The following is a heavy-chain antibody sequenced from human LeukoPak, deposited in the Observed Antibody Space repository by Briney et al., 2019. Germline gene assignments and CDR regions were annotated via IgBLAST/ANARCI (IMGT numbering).Heavy chain of an antibody. J-gene: IGHJ4*02. V-gene: IGHV4-4*07. Sequence: AETLPLLCTVSGGSISSYYWSWIRQPAGKGLEWIGRIYTSGSTNYNPSLKSRVTISVDKSKNQFSLKLSSVTAADTAVYYCARDSLSGSNTFMNSWAQGTLVTVAS. CDR3: ARDSLSGSNTFMNS. CDR2: IYTSGST. D-gene: IGHD1-26*01. CDR1: GGSISSYY.